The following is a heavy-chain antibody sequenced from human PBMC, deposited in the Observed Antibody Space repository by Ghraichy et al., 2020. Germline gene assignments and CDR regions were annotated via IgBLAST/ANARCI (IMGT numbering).Heavy chain of an antibody. Sequence: SQTLSLTYTVSGGSISSYYWSWIRQPPGKGLEWIGYIYYSGSTNYNPSLKSRVTISLDTSKNQFSLKLSSVTAADTAVYYCARSHQSYYDFWSGYYGAYYYYGMDVWGQGTTVTVSS. CDR2: IYYSGST. CDR3: ARSHQSYYDFWSGYYGAYYYYGMDV. J-gene: IGHJ6*02. D-gene: IGHD3-3*01. V-gene: IGHV4-59*01. CDR1: GGSISSYY.